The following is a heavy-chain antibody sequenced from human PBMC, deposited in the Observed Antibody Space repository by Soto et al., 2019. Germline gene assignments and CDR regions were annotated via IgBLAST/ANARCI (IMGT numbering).Heavy chain of an antibody. CDR3: ASGSGVTGPDY. D-gene: IGHD2-21*02. CDR2: INPSGGGT. J-gene: IGHJ4*02. CDR1: GYTFTSYY. V-gene: IGHV1-46*03. Sequence: QVQLVQSGAEVKKPGASVKVSCKESGYTFTSYYMHWVRQAPGQGLQRMGIINPSGGGTYYVQKFQGKVTMTRDTSTTTVYMELSGLTSEDTAVYYCASGSGVTGPDYLGQGNQVIVSS.